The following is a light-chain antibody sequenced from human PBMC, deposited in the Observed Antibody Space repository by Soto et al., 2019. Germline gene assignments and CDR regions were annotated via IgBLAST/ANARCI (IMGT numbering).Light chain of an antibody. CDR2: KTS. CDR3: QYCNDYSWT. V-gene: IGKV1-5*03. Sequence: DIQLTQSPSTLSSSVGDRVTITCRASQSISSWLAWYQQKPGKAPNLLIYKTSNLDRGVPSRFSGSGSGTEFTLTISSLQPDDFATYYRQYCNDYSWTFGQGTKVEIK. J-gene: IGKJ1*01. CDR1: QSISSW.